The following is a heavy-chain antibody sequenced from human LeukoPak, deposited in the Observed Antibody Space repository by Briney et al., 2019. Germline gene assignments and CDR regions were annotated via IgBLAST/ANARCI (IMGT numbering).Heavy chain of an antibody. Sequence: PSETLSLTCTVSGGSISSYYWSWIRQPPGKGLEWVGYIYYSGSTNYNPSLKSRVTISVDTSKNQFSLKPSSVTAADTAVYYCARASSYYYMDVWGKGTTVTVSS. J-gene: IGHJ6*03. CDR2: IYYSGST. V-gene: IGHV4-59*01. CDR1: GGSISSYY. CDR3: ARASSYYYMDV. D-gene: IGHD2-2*01.